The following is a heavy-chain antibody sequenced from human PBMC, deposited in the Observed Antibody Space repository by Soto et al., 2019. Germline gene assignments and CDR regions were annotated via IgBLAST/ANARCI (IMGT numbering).Heavy chain of an antibody. CDR1: GGSISSGTFY. D-gene: IGHD3-22*01. Sequence: QLQLQESGPGLVKPSETLSLTCTVSGGSISSGTFYCGWIRQPPGKGLEYIGSIHYSGSTYYNPSLKSRVTLSLATSQTQFSLTLSSVTAADAAIFYCARVYDSSGCFPLVDPWGQGTLVTVSS. CDR3: ARVYDSSGCFPLVDP. V-gene: IGHV4-39*01. J-gene: IGHJ5*02. CDR2: IHYSGST.